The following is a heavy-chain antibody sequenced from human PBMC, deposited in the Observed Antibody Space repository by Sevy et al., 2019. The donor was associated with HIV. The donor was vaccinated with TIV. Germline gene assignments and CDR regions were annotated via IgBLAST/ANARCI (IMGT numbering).Heavy chain of an antibody. CDR3: AREGCPVPHDY. Sequence: GGSLRLSCAASGFTFSIYTMSWVRQAPGKGLEWVSTFCFGGSTINYADSVKGRFTITSDNTKNTLYLQMNSLRADDAAVYYCAREGCPVPHDYWGQGTLVTVSS. D-gene: IGHD2-2*01. V-gene: IGHV3-23*01. CDR2: FCFGGSTI. J-gene: IGHJ4*02. CDR1: GFTFSIYT.